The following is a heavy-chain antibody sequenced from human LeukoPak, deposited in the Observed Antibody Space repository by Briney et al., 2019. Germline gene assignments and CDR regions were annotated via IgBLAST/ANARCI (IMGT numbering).Heavy chain of an antibody. D-gene: IGHD6-19*01. CDR1: GYSFTSYW. CDR3: ARTIAVAGTRRLTFDY. V-gene: IGHV5-51*01. J-gene: IGHJ4*02. Sequence: GESLKISCKGSGYSFTSYWIGWVRQMPGKGLEWMGIIYPGDSDTRYSPPFQGQVTISADKSISTAYLQWSSLKASDTAMYYCARTIAVAGTRRLTFDYWGQGTLVTVSS. CDR2: IYPGDSDT.